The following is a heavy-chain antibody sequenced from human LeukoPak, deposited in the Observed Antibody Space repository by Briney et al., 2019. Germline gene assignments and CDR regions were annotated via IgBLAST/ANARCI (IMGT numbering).Heavy chain of an antibody. J-gene: IGHJ4*02. CDR2: IYRGNT. Sequence: PSETLSLTCTVSGVSVNNYYWRWLRQPPGKGLDWIGYIYRGNTKYNPSLKSRVTISMDTSQNQISLKLISGTAADTAVYYCAKLPRGYCSSTSCSYFDYWGQGTLVTVSS. CDR3: AKLPRGYCSSTSCSYFDY. CDR1: GVSVNNYY. V-gene: IGHV4-59*08. D-gene: IGHD2-2*01.